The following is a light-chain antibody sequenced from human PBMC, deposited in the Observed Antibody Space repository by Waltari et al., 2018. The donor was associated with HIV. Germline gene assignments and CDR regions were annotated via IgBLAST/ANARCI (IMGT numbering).Light chain of an antibody. J-gene: IGLJ1*01. CDR2: EGS. CDR3: CSYAGSSTFYV. V-gene: IGLV2-23*01. CDR1: SSDVGRYNL. Sequence: QSAPTPPASVSGSPGQSITSSCTGTSSDVGRYNLVSWYHQHPGKAPKLMIYEGSKRPSGVSNRFSGSKSGNTASLTISGLQAEDEADYYCCSYAGSSTFYVFGTGTKVTVL.